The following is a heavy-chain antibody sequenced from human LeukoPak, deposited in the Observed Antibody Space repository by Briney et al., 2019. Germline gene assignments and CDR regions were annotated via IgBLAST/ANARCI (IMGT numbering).Heavy chain of an antibody. CDR1: GYTFTGYY. CDR2: INPNSGGT. Sequence: ASVKVSCKASGYTFTGYYMHWVRQAPGQGLEWMGWINPNSGGTNYAQKFQGRVTMTRDTSISTAYMELSRLRSDDTAVYYCARVRYSSSWYEAGLFDPWGQGTLVTVSS. CDR3: ARVRYSSSWYEAGLFDP. D-gene: IGHD6-13*01. V-gene: IGHV1-2*02. J-gene: IGHJ5*02.